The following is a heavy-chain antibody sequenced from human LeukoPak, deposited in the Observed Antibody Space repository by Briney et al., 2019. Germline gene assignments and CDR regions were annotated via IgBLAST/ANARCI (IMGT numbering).Heavy chain of an antibody. CDR2: INHSGST. Sequence: SETLSLTCAVYGGSFSDYYWTWIRQPPGKGLEWIGEINHSGSTTYNPSLKSRVTISVDTSKNQFSLKLSSVTAADTAVYYCARVKIKGGITIFKEYHYMDVWGKGTTVTVSS. D-gene: IGHD3-3*01. CDR3: ARVKIKGGITIFKEYHYMDV. CDR1: GGSFSDYY. V-gene: IGHV4-34*01. J-gene: IGHJ6*03.